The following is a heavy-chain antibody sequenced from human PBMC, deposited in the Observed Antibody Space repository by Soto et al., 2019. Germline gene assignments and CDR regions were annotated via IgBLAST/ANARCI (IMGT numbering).Heavy chain of an antibody. D-gene: IGHD6-19*01. CDR1: GGSVSSFY. J-gene: IGHJ1*01. CDR3: ARGVEVAGTRVSRVYVQD. Sequence: QVQLQESGPGLVKPSETLSLTCTVSGGSVSSFYYSWVRQPAGKGLAWVGRIYTDGSTSYNPSLKSRVTMSVDTSKNQFFLTLTSVTAADTAVYYCARGVEVAGTRVSRVYVQDWGQGNLVTVSS. CDR2: IYTDGST. V-gene: IGHV4-4*07.